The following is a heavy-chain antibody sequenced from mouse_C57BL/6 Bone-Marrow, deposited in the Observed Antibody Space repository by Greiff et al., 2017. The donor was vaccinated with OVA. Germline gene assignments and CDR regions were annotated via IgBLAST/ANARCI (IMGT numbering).Heavy chain of an antibody. CDR2: IDPEDGET. CDR1: GFNIKDYY. Sequence: EVQLQQSGAELVKPGASVKLSCTASGFNIKDYYMHWVKQRTEQGLEWIGRIDPEDGETKYAPKFPGKATITADTSSNTAYLQLSSLTSEDTAVYYCARHYYGSSCWGQGTTLTVSS. V-gene: IGHV14-2*01. D-gene: IGHD1-1*01. CDR3: ARHYYGSSC. J-gene: IGHJ2*01.